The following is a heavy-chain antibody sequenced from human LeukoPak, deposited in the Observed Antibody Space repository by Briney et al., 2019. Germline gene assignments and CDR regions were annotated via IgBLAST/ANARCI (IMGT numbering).Heavy chain of an antibody. CDR3: ARSPRITIFGVVRYGMDV. D-gene: IGHD3-3*01. J-gene: IGHJ6*02. CDR1: GGSISSYY. CDR2: IYYSGST. Sequence: SETLSLTCTASGGSISSYYWSWIRQPPGKGLEWIGYIYYSGSTNYNPSLKSRVTISVDTSKNQFSLKLSSVTAADTAVYYCARSPRITIFGVVRYGMDVWGQGTTVTVS. V-gene: IGHV4-59*01.